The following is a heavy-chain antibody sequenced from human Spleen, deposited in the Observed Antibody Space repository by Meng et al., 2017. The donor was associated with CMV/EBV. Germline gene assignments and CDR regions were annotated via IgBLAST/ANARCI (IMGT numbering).Heavy chain of an antibody. Sequence: ASMKVSCKASGYSFISYYMHWVRQAPGQGLEWMGRINPSGGDTSYAQKFQGRVTVTRDTSTNTVYMELSSEDTAVYYCARSYSTSHYYFDYWGQGTLVTVSS. V-gene: IGHV1-46*01. CDR3: ARSYSTSHYYFDY. CDR2: INPSGGDT. J-gene: IGHJ4*02. D-gene: IGHD2-2*01. CDR1: GYSFISYY.